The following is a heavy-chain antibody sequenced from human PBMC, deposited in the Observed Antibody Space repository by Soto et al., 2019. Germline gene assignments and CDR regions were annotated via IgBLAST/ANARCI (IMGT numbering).Heavy chain of an antibody. D-gene: IGHD1-7*01. J-gene: IGHJ3*02. CDR1: GFTFSSYW. Sequence: PGGSLRLSCAASGFTFSSYWMSWVRQAPGKGLEWVSYISSSGSTIYYADSVKGRFTISRDNAKNSLYLQMNSLRAEDTAVYYCARGSFRLELREAFDIWGQGTMVTVSS. CDR2: ISSSGSTI. V-gene: IGHV3-48*04. CDR3: ARGSFRLELREAFDI.